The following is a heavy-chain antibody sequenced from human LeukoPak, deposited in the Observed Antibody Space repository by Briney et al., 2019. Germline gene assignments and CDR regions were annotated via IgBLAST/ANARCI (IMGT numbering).Heavy chain of an antibody. CDR2: IIPILGIA. D-gene: IGHD2-2*01. CDR3: ARVHCSSTSCYRGYYYYGMDV. V-gene: IGHV1-69*04. J-gene: IGHJ6*02. Sequence: GASVKVSCKASGGTFSSYAISWVRQAPGQGLEWMGRIIPILGIASYAQKFQGRVTITADKSTSTAYMELSSLRSEDTAVYYCARVHCSSTSCYRGYYYYGMDVWGQGTTVTVSS. CDR1: GGTFSSYA.